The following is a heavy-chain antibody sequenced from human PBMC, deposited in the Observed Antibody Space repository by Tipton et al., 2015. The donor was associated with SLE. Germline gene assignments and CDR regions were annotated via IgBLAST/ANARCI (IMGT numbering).Heavy chain of an antibody. V-gene: IGHV4-59*08. CDR1: GGSISSDY. CDR3: ARLIAVINSVYWSDP. J-gene: IGHJ5*02. CDR2: VSYSGST. D-gene: IGHD3-22*01. Sequence: TLSLTCTVSGGSISSDYWRCIRQPPGKGLEWIGYVSYSGSTNYNPSLKSRVTISVETSKSQFSLKLNSVDAADTAVYYCARLIAVINSVYWSDPLRQVTFVSVSS.